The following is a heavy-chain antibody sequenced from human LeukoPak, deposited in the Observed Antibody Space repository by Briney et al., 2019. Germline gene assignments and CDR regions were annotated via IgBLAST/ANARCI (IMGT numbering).Heavy chain of an antibody. V-gene: IGHV3-23*01. CDR1: GFTFSSYA. Sequence: GGSLRLSCAASGFTFSSYAMSWVRQAPGKGLEWVSGLSGSGGSTYYADSVKGRFTISRDNSKNTLYLQMNSLRAEDTAVYYCAKDDVIKQWLVYDYWGQGTLVTVSS. CDR2: LSGSGGST. D-gene: IGHD6-19*01. J-gene: IGHJ4*02. CDR3: AKDDVIKQWLVYDY.